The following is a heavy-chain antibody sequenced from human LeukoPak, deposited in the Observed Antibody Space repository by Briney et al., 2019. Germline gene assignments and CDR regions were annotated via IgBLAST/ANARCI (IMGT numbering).Heavy chain of an antibody. CDR2: INPSGGST. J-gene: IGHJ6*01. V-gene: IGHV1-46*01. CDR3: ARDPNSSGWYDGMDV. CDR1: GYTFTSYY. Sequence: ASVKVSCKASGYTFTSYYMHWVRQAPGQGLEWMGIINPSGGSTSYAQKFQGRVTMTRDTSTSTVHMELSSLRSEDTAVYYCARDPNSSGWYDGMDVWGQGTTVTVSS. D-gene: IGHD6-19*01.